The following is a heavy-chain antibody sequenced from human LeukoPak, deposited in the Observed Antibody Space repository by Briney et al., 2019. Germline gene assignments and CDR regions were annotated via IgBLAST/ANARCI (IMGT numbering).Heavy chain of an antibody. J-gene: IGHJ6*03. CDR1: GYTLTELS. CDR2: FDPEKGET. Sequence: ASVKVSCKVSGYTLTELSMHWVRQAPGKGFEWMGRFDPEKGETIYAQKFQGRVTITADKSTSTAYMELSSLRSEDTAVYYCARAGYSSGWYFYYYYYMDVWGKGTTVTVPS. D-gene: IGHD6-19*01. V-gene: IGHV1-24*01. CDR3: ARAGYSSGWYFYYYYYMDV.